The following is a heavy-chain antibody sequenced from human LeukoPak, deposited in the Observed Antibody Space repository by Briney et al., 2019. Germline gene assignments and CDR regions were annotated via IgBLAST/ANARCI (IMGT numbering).Heavy chain of an antibody. CDR2: ISGSGGST. V-gene: IGHV3-23*01. CDR1: GFTFRNYA. J-gene: IGHJ4*02. D-gene: IGHD3-22*01. CDR3: VKELDSSGYFDF. Sequence: GGSLRLSCAASGFTFRNYAMSWVRQAPGEGLEWVSAISGSGGSTYYADSVKGRFTISRDNSKNTLYLEMNSLRAEDTAVYYCVKELDSSGYFDFWGQGTLVTVSS.